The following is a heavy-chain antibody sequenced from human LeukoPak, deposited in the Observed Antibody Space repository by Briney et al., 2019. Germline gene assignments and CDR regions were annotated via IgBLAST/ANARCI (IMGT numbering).Heavy chain of an antibody. CDR2: ISSSSSYI. CDR3: ASGPAAAYGLENWFDP. V-gene: IGHV3-21*01. CDR1: GFTFSSYS. D-gene: IGHD2-15*01. Sequence: PGGSLRLSCAASGFTFSSYSMNWVRQAPGKGLEWVSSISSSSSYIYYADSVKGRFTISRDNAKNSLYLQMNSLRAEDTAVYYCASGPAAAYGLENWFDPWGQGTLVTVSS. J-gene: IGHJ5*02.